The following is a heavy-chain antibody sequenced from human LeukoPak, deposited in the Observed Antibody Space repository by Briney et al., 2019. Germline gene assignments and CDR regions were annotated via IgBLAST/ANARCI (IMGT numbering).Heavy chain of an antibody. CDR1: GFTVSSNY. D-gene: IGHD6-13*01. V-gene: IGHV3-66*01. CDR2: IYSGGST. CDR3: ARYTSTWYLEY. Sequence: GGSLRLSCAASGFTVSSNYMSWVRQAPGKGLEWVSVIYSGGSTYYADSVKGRFTISRDNSKNTLYLQMNSLRAEDTAVYYCARYTSTWYLEYWGQGTLVTVSS. J-gene: IGHJ4*02.